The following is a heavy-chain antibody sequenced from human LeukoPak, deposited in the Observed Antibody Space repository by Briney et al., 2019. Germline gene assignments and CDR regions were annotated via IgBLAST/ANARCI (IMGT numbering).Heavy chain of an antibody. J-gene: IGHJ4*02. Sequence: GESLKISCKGSGYSFSSYWIGWVRQMPGKGLEWMGIIYPGDSDTRYSPSFQGQVTISADKSISTAYLQWSSLKASDTAMYYCARHPIHSRYSSGWYYFDYWGQGTLVTVSS. V-gene: IGHV5-51*01. CDR1: GYSFSSYW. D-gene: IGHD6-19*01. CDR2: IYPGDSDT. CDR3: ARHPIHSRYSSGWYYFDY.